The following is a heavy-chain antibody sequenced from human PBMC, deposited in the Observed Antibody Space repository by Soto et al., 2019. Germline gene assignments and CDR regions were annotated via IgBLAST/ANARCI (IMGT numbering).Heavy chain of an antibody. CDR1: GYTFTGYY. CDR2: INPNSGGT. D-gene: IGHD6-13*01. Sequence: AASVKVSCKASGYTFTGYYMHWVRQAPGQGLEWMGWINPNSGGTNYAQKFQGWVTMTRDTSISTAYMELSRLRSDDTAVYYCARVSDSSSSYGMDVWGQGTTVTVSS. CDR3: ARVSDSSSSYGMDV. V-gene: IGHV1-2*04. J-gene: IGHJ6*02.